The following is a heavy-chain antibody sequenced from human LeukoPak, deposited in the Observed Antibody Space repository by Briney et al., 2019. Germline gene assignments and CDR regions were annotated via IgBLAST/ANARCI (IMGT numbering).Heavy chain of an antibody. CDR3: ARDANIVLMVYAPYFDY. V-gene: IGHV1-46*01. Sequence: ASVKVSCKASGYTFTSYYMHWVRQAPGQGLEWMGIINPSGGSTSYAQKFQGRVTMTRDTSTSTVYMELSSLRSEDTAVYYCARDANIVLMVYAPYFDYWGQGTLVTVSS. J-gene: IGHJ4*02. D-gene: IGHD2-8*01. CDR2: INPSGGST. CDR1: GYTFTSYY.